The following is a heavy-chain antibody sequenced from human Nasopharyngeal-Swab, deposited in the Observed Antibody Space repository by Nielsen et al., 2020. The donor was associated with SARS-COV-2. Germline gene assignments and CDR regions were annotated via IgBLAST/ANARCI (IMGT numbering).Heavy chain of an antibody. CDR3: ARAGRYQLQTHPFDY. J-gene: IGHJ4*02. D-gene: IGHD2-2*01. V-gene: IGHV3-74*01. CDR1: GFTFSSYW. CDR2: INSDGSST. Sequence: GESLKISCAASGFTFSSYWMHWVHQAPGKGLVWVSRINSDGSSTSYADSVKGRFTISRDNAKNTLYLQMNSLRAEDTAVYYCARAGRYQLQTHPFDYWGQGTLVTVSS.